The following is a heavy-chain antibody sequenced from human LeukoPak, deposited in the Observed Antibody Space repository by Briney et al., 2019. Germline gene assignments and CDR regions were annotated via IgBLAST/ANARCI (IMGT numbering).Heavy chain of an antibody. Sequence: GGSLRLSCAASGFTFSSYGMHWVRQAPGKGLEWVAFIRYDGANKYYADSVKGRFTISRDNAKNSLYLQMNSLRAEDTAVYYYAKGLRAAGLGIDYWGQGTLVTVSS. V-gene: IGHV3-30*02. CDR3: AKGLRAAGLGIDY. CDR2: IRYDGANK. CDR1: GFTFSSYG. J-gene: IGHJ4*02. D-gene: IGHD6-13*01.